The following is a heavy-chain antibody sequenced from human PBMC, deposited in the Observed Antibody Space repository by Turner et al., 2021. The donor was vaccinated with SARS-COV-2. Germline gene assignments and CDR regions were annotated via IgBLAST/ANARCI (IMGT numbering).Heavy chain of an antibody. CDR2: INPNSGGT. D-gene: IGHD4-4*01. J-gene: IGHJ3*02. V-gene: IGHV1-2*02. CDR1: GYTFTGYY. CDR3: YRGPDAFDI. Sequence: QVQLVQSGAEVKKPGASVKVSCKASGYTFTGYYMHWVRQAPGQGLEWMGWINPNSGGTNYVQKFQGRVTMTRDTSISTAYMEVSRLRSDDTAVYYCYRGPDAFDIWGQGTMVTASS.